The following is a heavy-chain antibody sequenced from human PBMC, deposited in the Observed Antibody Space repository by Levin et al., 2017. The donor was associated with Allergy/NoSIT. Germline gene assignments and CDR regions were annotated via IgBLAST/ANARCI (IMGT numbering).Heavy chain of an antibody. J-gene: IGHJ4*02. CDR1: GYTLTELS. V-gene: IGHV1-24*01. CDR2: FDPEDGET. CDR3: ATGDSGSYYFDY. Sequence: ASVKVSCKVSGYTLTELSMHWVRQAPGKGLEWMGGFDPEDGETIYAQKFQGRVTMTEDTSTDTAYMELSSLRSEDTAVYYCATGDSGSYYFDYLGQGTLVTVSS. D-gene: IGHD1-26*01.